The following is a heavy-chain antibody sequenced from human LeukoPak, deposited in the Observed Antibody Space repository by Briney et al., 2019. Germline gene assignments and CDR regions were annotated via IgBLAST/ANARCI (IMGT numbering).Heavy chain of an antibody. J-gene: IGHJ3*02. CDR1: GFTVSSNY. V-gene: IGHV3-66*01. Sequence: GGSLRLSCAASGFTVSSNYMSWVRQAPGKGLEWVSVIYSGGSTYYADSVKGRFTISRDNSKNTLYLQMNSLRAEDTAVCYCARDSDYDNAFDIWGRGTMVTVSS. CDR2: IYSGGST. CDR3: ARDSDYDNAFDI. D-gene: IGHD3-22*01.